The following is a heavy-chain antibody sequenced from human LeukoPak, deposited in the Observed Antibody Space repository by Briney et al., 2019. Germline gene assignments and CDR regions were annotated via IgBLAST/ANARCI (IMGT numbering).Heavy chain of an antibody. V-gene: IGHV4-59*12. D-gene: IGHD3-22*01. Sequence: SETLSLTCTVSGGSISSYYWSWIRQPPGKGLEWIGYIYYSGSTNYNPSLKSRVTISVDTSKNQFSLKLSSVTAADTAVYYCARVPYYYDSSERYFDYWGQGTLVTASS. J-gene: IGHJ4*02. CDR2: IYYSGST. CDR1: GGSISSYY. CDR3: ARVPYYYDSSERYFDY.